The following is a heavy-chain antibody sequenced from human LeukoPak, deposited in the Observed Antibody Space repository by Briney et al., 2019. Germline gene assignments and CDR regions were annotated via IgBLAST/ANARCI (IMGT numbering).Heavy chain of an antibody. CDR1: GFTFDDYA. D-gene: IGHD5-18*01. V-gene: IGHV3-9*01. CDR2: ISWNSGSI. J-gene: IGHJ6*02. CDR3: AKASGYSYGDYGMDV. Sequence: LRLSCAASGFTFDDYAMHWVRQAPGKGLEWVSGISWNSGSIGYADSVKGRFTISRDNAKNSLYLQMNSLRAEDTALYYCAKASGYSYGDYGMDVWGQGTTVTVSS.